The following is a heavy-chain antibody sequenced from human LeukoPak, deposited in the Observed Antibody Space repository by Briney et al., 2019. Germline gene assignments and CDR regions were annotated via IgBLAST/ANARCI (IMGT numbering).Heavy chain of an antibody. CDR2: IIPILGIA. J-gene: IGHJ4*02. CDR3: ARTGDRHPYDY. Sequence: SVKVSSKASVGIFSSYVISWVRPAPGQGVEWVGRIIPILGIANYAQKSQGRVTITAHKSTSTAYMELSSLRSEDTAVYYCARTGDRHPYDYWGEGTLVPVSS. CDR1: VGIFSSYV. V-gene: IGHV1-69*04. D-gene: IGHD3-16*01.